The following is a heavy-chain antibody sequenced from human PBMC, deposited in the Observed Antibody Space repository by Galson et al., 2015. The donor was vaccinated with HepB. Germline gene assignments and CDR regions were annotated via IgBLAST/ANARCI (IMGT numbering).Heavy chain of an antibody. V-gene: IGHV1-2*02. CDR1: GYTFTGYY. J-gene: IGHJ5*02. CDR3: ARAAQLWSPRATEDYNWFDP. CDR2: INPNSGGT. Sequence: SVKVSCKASGYTFTGYYMHWVRQAPGQGLEWMGWINPNSGGTNYAQKFQGRVTMTRDTSISTAYMELSRLRSDDTAVYYCARAAQLWSPRATEDYNWFDPWGQGTLVTVSS. D-gene: IGHD5-18*01.